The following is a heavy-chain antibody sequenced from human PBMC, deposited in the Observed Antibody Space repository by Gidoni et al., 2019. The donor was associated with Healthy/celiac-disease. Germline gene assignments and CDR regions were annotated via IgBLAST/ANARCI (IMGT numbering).Heavy chain of an antibody. CDR1: GGSFSGYY. J-gene: IGHJ3*02. D-gene: IGHD5-12*01. CDR3: ARGSSARGVATCFDI. V-gene: IGHV4-34*01. Sequence: QVQLQQWGAGLLKPSETLSLTCAVYGGSFSGYYWSWIRQPPGKGLEWIGAINHSGSTNYNPSLKSRVTISVDTSKNQFSLKLSSVTAADTAVYYCARGSSARGVATCFDIWGQGTMVTVSS. CDR2: INHSGST.